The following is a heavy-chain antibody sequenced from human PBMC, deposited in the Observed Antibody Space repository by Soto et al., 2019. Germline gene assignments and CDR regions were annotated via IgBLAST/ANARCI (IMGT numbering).Heavy chain of an antibody. CDR2: STHAGNT. CDR3: ARSGEHPLDY. V-gene: IGHV1-18*01. D-gene: IGHD1-26*01. Sequence: ASVKVSCKTSGYAFPHYVINWVRQAPGHGLEWMGFSTHAGNTNYAQNFQGRVVLTTDTSTSTAYMEVTSLRSDDTAVYYCARSGEHPLDYWGQGTPVTVSS. J-gene: IGHJ4*02. CDR1: GYAFPHYV.